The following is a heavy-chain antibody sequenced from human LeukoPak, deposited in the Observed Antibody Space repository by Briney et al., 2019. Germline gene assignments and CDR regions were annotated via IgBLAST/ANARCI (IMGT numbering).Heavy chain of an antibody. J-gene: IGHJ4*02. D-gene: IGHD6-19*01. CDR3: SNVLTVAGTDY. CDR2: IWYDGSKQ. V-gene: IGHV3-33*06. Sequence: PGGSLRLSCAASGFAFSDYGMQWVRQAPGKGLEWVAVIWYDGSKQKYADSVRGRFTISRVNSKNTLNLQMNSLRVEDTAVYYCSNVLTVAGTDYWGQGTLVTVSS. CDR1: GFAFSDYG.